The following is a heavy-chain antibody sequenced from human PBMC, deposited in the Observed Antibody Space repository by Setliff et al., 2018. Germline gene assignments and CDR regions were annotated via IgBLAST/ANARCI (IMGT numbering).Heavy chain of an antibody. J-gene: IGHJ4*02. D-gene: IGHD4-4*01. V-gene: IGHV3-48*01. CDR2: ISSGSISTT. CDR1: GFTFSIYS. CDR3: ARRGTTAFDF. Sequence: GGSLRLSCAASGFTFSIYSMNWLRQAPGKGLEWVSYISSGSISTTHYADSVRGRFTVARDNAKNTLYLEMNNLRAEDSAVYYFARRGTTAFDFWGLGTLVTVSS.